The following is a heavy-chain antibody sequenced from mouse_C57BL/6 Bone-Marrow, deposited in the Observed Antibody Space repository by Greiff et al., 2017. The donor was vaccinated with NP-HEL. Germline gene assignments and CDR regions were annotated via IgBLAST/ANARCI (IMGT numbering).Heavy chain of an antibody. CDR2: IDPSDSDT. CDR1: GYTFTSYW. V-gene: IGHV1-52*01. D-gene: IGHD1-1*01. CDR3: ARYYGSSCYWYFEV. J-gene: IGHJ1*03. Sequence: VQLQQPGAELVRPGASVKLSCKASGYTFTSYWMHWVKQRPVQGLEWIGNIDPSDSDTNYNQKFKGKATLTVDKSSSTAYMQFSSLTSEDSAGFYCARYYGSSCYWYFEVWGTGTTVTVSS.